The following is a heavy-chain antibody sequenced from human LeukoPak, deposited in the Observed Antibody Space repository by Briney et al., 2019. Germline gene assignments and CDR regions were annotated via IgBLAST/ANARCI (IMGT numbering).Heavy chain of an antibody. D-gene: IGHD1-26*01. CDR1: GYTFTGCY. CDR2: INPNSGGT. Sequence: ASVKVSCKASGYTFTGCYMHWVRQAPGQGLEWMGWINPNSGGTNYAQKFQGRVTMTRDTSISTAYMELSRLRSADTAVYYCARGIVGATKVSGDYWGQGTLVTVSS. J-gene: IGHJ4*02. V-gene: IGHV1-2*02. CDR3: ARGIVGATKVSGDY.